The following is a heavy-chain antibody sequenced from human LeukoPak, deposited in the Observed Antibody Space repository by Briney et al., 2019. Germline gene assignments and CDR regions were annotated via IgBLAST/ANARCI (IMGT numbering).Heavy chain of an antibody. D-gene: IGHD1-26*01. CDR1: GYTFTSYY. J-gene: IGHJ3*02. Sequence: ASVKVSCKASGYTFTSYYMHWVRQAPGQGLEWMGIINPSGGSTSYAQKFQGRVTMTRDTSITTAYMELSRLRSHDTAVYYCARAGIVGAKTLGLRSDFDIWGQGTMVTVSS. CDR3: ARAGIVGAKTLGLRSDFDI. V-gene: IGHV1-46*01. CDR2: INPSGGST.